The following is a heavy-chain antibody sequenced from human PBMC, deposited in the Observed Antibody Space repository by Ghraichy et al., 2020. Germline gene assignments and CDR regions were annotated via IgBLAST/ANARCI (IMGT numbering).Heavy chain of an antibody. CDR3: ARDRVQIWSYVGVFDM. CDR1: GFDLSSYG. J-gene: IGHJ3*02. Sequence: GALRLSSVASGFDLSSYGMHWVRQAAGKEPEWVAIIWINGGNQGYIDSVKGRFTISRDTSKNTLFLQMDSLRVEDTAMYFCARDRVQIWSYVGVFDMWGQGAMVTVSP. D-gene: IGHD5-18*01. CDR2: IWINGGNQ. V-gene: IGHV3-33*01.